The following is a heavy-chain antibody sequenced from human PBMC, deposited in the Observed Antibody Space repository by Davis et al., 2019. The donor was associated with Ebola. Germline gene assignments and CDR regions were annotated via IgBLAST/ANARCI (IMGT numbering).Heavy chain of an antibody. Sequence: GGSLRLSCAASGFTFGIYWMSWVRQAPGKGLEWVSAISGSGGSTYYAGSVKGRFTISRDNSRNTLYLQMNSLRAEDTAVYYCARDSGWFGELLSYYFDYWGQGTLVTVSS. CDR3: ARDSGWFGELLSYYFDY. CDR1: GFTFGIYW. J-gene: IGHJ4*02. CDR2: ISGSGGST. D-gene: IGHD3-10*01. V-gene: IGHV3-23*01.